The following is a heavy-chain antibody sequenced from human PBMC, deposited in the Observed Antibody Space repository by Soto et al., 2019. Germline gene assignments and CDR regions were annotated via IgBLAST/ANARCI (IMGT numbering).Heavy chain of an antibody. Sequence: VKVSCKASGYTFTSYAISWVRQAPGQGLEWMGGIIPIFGTANYAQKFQGRVTITADESTSTAYMELSSLRSEDTAVYYCAGPPELTRIYYYYGMDVWGQGTTVTVSS. V-gene: IGHV1-69*13. CDR2: IIPIFGTA. CDR3: AGPPELTRIYYYYGMDV. J-gene: IGHJ6*02. D-gene: IGHD1-7*01. CDR1: GYTFTSYA.